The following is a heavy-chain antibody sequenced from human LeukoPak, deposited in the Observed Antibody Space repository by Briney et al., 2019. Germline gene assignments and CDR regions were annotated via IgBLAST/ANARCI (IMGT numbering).Heavy chain of an antibody. CDR3: ARPALDYYGSGSYRYYYYGMDV. V-gene: IGHV1-69*13. J-gene: IGHJ6*02. CDR2: IIPIFGTA. Sequence: GASVKVSCKASGGTFSSYAISWVRQAPGQGLEWMGGIIPIFGTANYAQKFQGRVTITADESTSTAYMELSSLRSEDTAVYYCARPALDYYGSGSYRYYYYGMDVWGQGTTVTVSS. D-gene: IGHD3-10*01. CDR1: GGTFSSYA.